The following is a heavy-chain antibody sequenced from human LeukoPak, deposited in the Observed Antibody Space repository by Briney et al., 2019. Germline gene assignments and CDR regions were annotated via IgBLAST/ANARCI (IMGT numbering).Heavy chain of an antibody. V-gene: IGHV3-20*04. CDR1: GFTFDDYG. CDR2: INWNGGSI. CDR3: ARRSGTTHFDY. J-gene: IGHJ4*02. D-gene: IGHD1/OR15-1a*01. Sequence: GSLRLSCAASGFTFDDYGMSWVRQAPGKGLEWVSGINWNGGSISYADSVKGRFTISRDNAKNSLYLQMNSLRAEDTALYYCARRSGTTHFDYWGQGTLVTVSS.